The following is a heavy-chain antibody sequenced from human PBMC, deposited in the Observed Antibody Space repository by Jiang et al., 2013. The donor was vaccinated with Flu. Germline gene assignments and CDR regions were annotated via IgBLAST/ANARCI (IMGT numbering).Heavy chain of an antibody. CDR1: VSSNSAA. CDR3: ARDKLGAAGFDY. D-gene: IGHD6-13*01. CDR2: TYYRSKRYN. V-gene: IGHV6-1*01. Sequence: VSSNSAAWNWVRQSPSRGLEWLGRTYYRSKRYNEYAVSMKSRITINPDTSKNQFSLQLNSVTPEDTAVYYCARDKLGAAGFDYWGQGTLVTVSS. J-gene: IGHJ4*02.